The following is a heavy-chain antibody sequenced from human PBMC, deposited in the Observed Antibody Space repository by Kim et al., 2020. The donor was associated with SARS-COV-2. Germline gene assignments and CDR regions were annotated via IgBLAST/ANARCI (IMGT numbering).Heavy chain of an antibody. D-gene: IGHD3-22*01. CDR3: AREEVIVVPRLYYYGMDV. Sequence: QGRVTITADKSTSTAYMELSSLRSEDTAVYYCAREEVIVVPRLYYYGMDVWGQGTTVTVSS. V-gene: IGHV1-69*04. J-gene: IGHJ6*02.